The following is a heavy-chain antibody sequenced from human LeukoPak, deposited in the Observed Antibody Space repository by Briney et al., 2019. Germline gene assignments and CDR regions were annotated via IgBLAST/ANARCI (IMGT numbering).Heavy chain of an antibody. CDR2: IYTSGST. Sequence: SETLSLTCTVSGGSISSGSYYWSWIRQPAGKGLEWIGRIYTSGSTNYNPSLKSRVIISVDTSKNQFSLKLSSVTAADTAVYYCARDSSGSPPYYYYGMDVWGQGTTVTVSS. D-gene: IGHD1-26*01. V-gene: IGHV4-61*02. J-gene: IGHJ6*02. CDR1: GGSISSGSYY. CDR3: ARDSSGSPPYYYYGMDV.